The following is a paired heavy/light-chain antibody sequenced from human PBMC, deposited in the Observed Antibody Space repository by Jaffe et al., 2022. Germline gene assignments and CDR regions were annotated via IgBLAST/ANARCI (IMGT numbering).Heavy chain of an antibody. CDR1: GGSISSSNW. Sequence: QVQLQESGPGLVKPSGTLSLTCAVSGGSISSSNWWSWVRQPPGKGLEWIGEIYHSGSSNYSPSLKSRVTMLVDKSKNQLSLTLNSVTAADTAVYYCARGDGSLGLVHGVTFDSWGQGILVTVSS. D-gene: IGHD3-10*01. CDR3: ARGDGSLGLVHGVTFDS. J-gene: IGHJ5*01. CDR2: IYHSGSS. V-gene: IGHV4-4*02.
Light chain of an antibody. CDR1: SLRNYY. J-gene: IGLJ2*01. V-gene: IGLV3-19*01. CDR3: NSRDSSGDYLTML. Sequence: SSELTQDPTVSVALGETVKITCQGDSLRNYYASWYQQKPGQAPVLVIYGKNNRPSGIPDRFSGSTSGNTASLTITGAQAEDEADYYCNSRDSSGDYLTMLFGGGTKLTVL. CDR2: GKN.